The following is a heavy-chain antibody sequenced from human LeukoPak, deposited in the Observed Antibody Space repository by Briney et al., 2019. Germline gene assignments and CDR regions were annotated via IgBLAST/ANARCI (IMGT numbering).Heavy chain of an antibody. Sequence: RASETLSLTCTVSGGSISSHYWSWIRQPPGKGLEWIGYIYYSGSTDYNPSLKSRVTMSVDTSKNQFSLGLRSVTAADTAVYYCARQIASAGTAGFDFWGQGALVTVSS. V-gene: IGHV4-59*11. CDR3: ARQIASAGTAGFDF. CDR1: GGSISSHY. D-gene: IGHD6-13*01. J-gene: IGHJ4*02. CDR2: IYYSGST.